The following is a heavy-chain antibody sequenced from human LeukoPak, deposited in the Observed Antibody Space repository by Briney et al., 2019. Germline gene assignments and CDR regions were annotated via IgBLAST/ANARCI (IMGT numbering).Heavy chain of an antibody. J-gene: IGHJ5*02. CDR2: ISHSGNT. CDR3: ARDGYTSGRGFDL. CDR1: GGSFSDYY. Sequence: KPSETLSLTCSVYGGSFSDYYWIRIRQSPGMGLQWIGEISHSGNTNYNPSLESRLTMSVDTSKNQFSLKLNSVTAADTGVYYCARDGYTSGRGFDLWGQGTLVTVSS. V-gene: IGHV4-34*01. D-gene: IGHD5-18*01.